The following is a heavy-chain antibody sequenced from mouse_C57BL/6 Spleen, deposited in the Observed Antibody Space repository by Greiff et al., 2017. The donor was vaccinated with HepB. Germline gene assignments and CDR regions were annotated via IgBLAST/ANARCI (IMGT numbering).Heavy chain of an antibody. Sequence: EVQLKESGPELVKPGASVKISCKASGYSFTGYYMNWVKQSPEKSLEWIGEINPSTGGTTYNQKFKAKATLTVDKSSSTAYMQLKSLTSEDSAVYYCARKIYYNYAMDYWGQGTSVTVSS. CDR3: ARKIYYNYAMDY. CDR1: GYSFTGYY. CDR2: INPSTGGT. J-gene: IGHJ4*01. D-gene: IGHD2-1*01. V-gene: IGHV1-42*01.